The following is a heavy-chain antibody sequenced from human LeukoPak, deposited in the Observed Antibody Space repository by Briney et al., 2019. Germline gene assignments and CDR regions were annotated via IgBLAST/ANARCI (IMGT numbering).Heavy chain of an antibody. V-gene: IGHV3-73*01. CDR3: TTDRRLGGHTWNYAGFDC. J-gene: IGHJ4*02. Sequence: GGSLRLSCAASGFTFSGSAMHWVRQASGKGLEWVGRIRSKANNYATAYAASVKGRFTISRDDSKNTAYLQMNSLNTEDTAMYYCTTDRRLGGHTWNYAGFDCWGPGTLVTVSS. CDR1: GFTFSGSA. D-gene: IGHD1-7*01. CDR2: IRSKANNYAT.